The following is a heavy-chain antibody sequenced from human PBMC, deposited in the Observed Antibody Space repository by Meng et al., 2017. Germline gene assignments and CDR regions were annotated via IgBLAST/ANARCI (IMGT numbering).Heavy chain of an antibody. D-gene: IGHD4-17*01. CDR3: ARDYGDYAWIAKRWFDP. CDR1: GGAFSSYA. Sequence: GPVVQSGGEVKKPGASVKVSCKASGGAFSSYAISWVRQAPGQGLEWMGGIIPIFGTANYAQKFQGRVTITADESTSTAYMELSSLRSEDTAVYYCARDYGDYAWIAKRWFDPWGQGTLVTVSS. J-gene: IGHJ5*02. CDR2: IIPIFGTA. V-gene: IGHV1-69*01.